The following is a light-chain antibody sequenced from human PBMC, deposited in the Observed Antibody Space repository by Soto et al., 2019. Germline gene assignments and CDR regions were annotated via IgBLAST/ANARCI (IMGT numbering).Light chain of an antibody. V-gene: IGKV1-5*03. CDR3: QQYNSFPWT. Sequence: DIQMTQSPSTLSASVGDRVTITCRASQSISAWLAWYQQKPGKAPKLLMSKTSTLANGVPSRFSGCGSGTEFTLTISSLQPDDFAIYYCQQYNSFPWTFGQGTKVE. CDR1: QSISAW. CDR2: KTS. J-gene: IGKJ1*01.